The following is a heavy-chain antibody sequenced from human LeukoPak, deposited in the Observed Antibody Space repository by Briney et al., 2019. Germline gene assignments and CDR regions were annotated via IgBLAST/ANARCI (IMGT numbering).Heavy chain of an antibody. CDR1: GLTFSSYE. CDR2: ISYDGSNK. D-gene: IGHD4-23*01. J-gene: IGHJ4*02. CDR3: ARGTTVESDY. Sequence: PGGSLRLSCAASGLTFSSYEMHWVRQAPGKGLEWVAVISYDGSNKYYADSVKGRFTISRDNSKNSLYLQMNSVRAEDTAVYYCARGTTVESDYWGQGTLVTVSS. V-gene: IGHV3-30-3*01.